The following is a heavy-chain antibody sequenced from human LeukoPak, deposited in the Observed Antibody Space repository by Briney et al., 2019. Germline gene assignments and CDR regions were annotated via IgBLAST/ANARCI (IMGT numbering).Heavy chain of an antibody. Sequence: GGSLRLSCAASGFTISGYWMGWVRQPPGKGLEWVANINEGGGETHYVDSVKGRFIISRDNARNSLYLQLDSLRAEDTAVYYCARRLGGSSQRDYWGQGALVTVSS. CDR2: INEGGGET. CDR3: ARRLGGSSQRDY. D-gene: IGHD1-26*01. J-gene: IGHJ4*02. V-gene: IGHV3-7*01. CDR1: GFTISGYW.